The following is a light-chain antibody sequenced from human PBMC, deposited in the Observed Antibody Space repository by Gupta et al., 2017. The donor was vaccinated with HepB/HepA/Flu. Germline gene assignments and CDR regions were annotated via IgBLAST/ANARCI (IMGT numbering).Light chain of an antibody. J-gene: IGLJ3*02. CDR2: AVT. Sequence: QSVLTQPASVSGSPGQSITSSCTGTRSDIGSYSLVSWFQQPPGQAPKLIIYAVTKRPSGISHRFSASKSGSTASLTISALQTEDAADYFCCSVAGSGTVVFGGGTKLTVL. CDR3: CSVAGSGTVV. CDR1: RSDIGSYSL. V-gene: IGLV2-23*02.